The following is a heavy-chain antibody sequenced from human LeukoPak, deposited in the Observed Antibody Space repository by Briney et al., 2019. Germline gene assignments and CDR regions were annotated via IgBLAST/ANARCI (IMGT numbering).Heavy chain of an antibody. J-gene: IGHJ5*02. CDR2: ICGRVGTK. Sequence: PGGSLRLSCAASGVTFSSYAMSWVREAPGAGLEWGSAICGRVGTKYYADSVKGRFTISRDNSKSTLYVQMNSLRAEDTAVYYCAIVVAARQGTIDPWGQGTLVAISS. CDR1: GVTFSSYA. V-gene: IGHV3-23*01. D-gene: IGHD6-6*01. CDR3: AIVVAARQGTIDP.